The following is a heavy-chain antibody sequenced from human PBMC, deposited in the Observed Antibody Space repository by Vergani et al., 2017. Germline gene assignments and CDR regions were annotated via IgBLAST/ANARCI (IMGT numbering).Heavy chain of an antibody. V-gene: IGHV4-38-2*02. CDR1: GGSISSGYY. D-gene: IGHD5-12*01. CDR3: ARNSGYDSVIYLDY. Sequence: QVQLQESGPGLVKPSQTLSLTCTVSGGSISSGYYWGWIRQPPGKGLEWIGSIYHSGSTYYNPSLKSRVTISVDTSKNQFSLKLSSVTAADTAVYYCARNSGYDSVIYLDYWGQGTLVTVSS. J-gene: IGHJ4*02. CDR2: IYHSGST.